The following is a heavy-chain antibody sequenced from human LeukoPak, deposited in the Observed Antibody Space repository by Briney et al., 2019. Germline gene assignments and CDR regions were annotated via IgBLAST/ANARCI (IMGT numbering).Heavy chain of an antibody. Sequence: SVKVSCKASGVTFNDYALNWVRQAPGQGLEWMGVFIPILGTANSTQKFRDRVTITADISTNTAYMELSRLRSDDTAVYYCARCWQAARHVIGYWGQGTLVTVSS. CDR2: FIPILGTA. J-gene: IGHJ4*02. V-gene: IGHV1-69*10. D-gene: IGHD6-6*01. CDR1: GVTFNDYA. CDR3: ARCWQAARHVIGY.